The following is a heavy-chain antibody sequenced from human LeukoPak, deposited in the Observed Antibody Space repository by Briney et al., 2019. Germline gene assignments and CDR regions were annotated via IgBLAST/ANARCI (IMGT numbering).Heavy chain of an antibody. D-gene: IGHD2-21*02. Sequence: PGGSLRLSCAASGSTFRSYAMSWVRQAPGKGLEWVSATSGSGDRTYYADSVKGRVTISRDNSKNTVYLQMNSLRAEDTALYYCAKDGGDSGVRYFDLWGRGTLVTVSS. V-gene: IGHV3-23*01. CDR3: AKDGGDSGVRYFDL. CDR1: GSTFRSYA. CDR2: TSGSGDRT. J-gene: IGHJ2*01.